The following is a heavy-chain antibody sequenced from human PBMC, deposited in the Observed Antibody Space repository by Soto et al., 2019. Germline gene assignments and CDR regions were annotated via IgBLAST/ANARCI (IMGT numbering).Heavy chain of an antibody. CDR1: GYTFTEYY. J-gene: IGHJ4*02. V-gene: IGHV1-2*02. Sequence: GASVKVSCKASGYTFTEYYLYWVRQAPGQGPEWLGGINPRTGDTNQAQKFQGRVTMTRDMSLTTAYMELHRLTAEDTAVYFCAKRRGAGGHFDYWGQGALVTVSS. D-gene: IGHD2-15*01. CDR3: AKRRGAGGHFDY. CDR2: INPRTGDT.